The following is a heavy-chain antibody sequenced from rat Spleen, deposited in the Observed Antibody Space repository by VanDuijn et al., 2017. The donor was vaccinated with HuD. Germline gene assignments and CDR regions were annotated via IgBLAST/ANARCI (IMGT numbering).Heavy chain of an antibody. CDR3: ARQNNYCDY. J-gene: IGHJ2*01. CDR2: IGTGGGNT. CDR1: GFTYSNYV. V-gene: IGHV5-25*01. Sequence: EVQLVESGGGLVQPGRSLKLSCVASGFTYSNYVMAWVRQAPTKGLEWVASIGTGGGNTYYRDSVKGQFTISRDNAKRTLFLQMDSLRSDDTATYYCARQNNYCDYWGQGVMVTVSS.